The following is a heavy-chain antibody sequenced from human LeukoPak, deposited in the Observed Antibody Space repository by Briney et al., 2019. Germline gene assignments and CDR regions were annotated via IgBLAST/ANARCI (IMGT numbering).Heavy chain of an antibody. V-gene: IGHV1-69*13. D-gene: IGHD2-15*01. CDR2: IIPIFGTA. Sequence: SVKVSCKASGGTFSSYAISWVRQAPGQGLEWMGGIIPIFGTANYAQKFQGRVTITADESTSTAYMELSSLRSEDTAVYYCARSYCTGGSCYSLAYWGQGILVTVSS. CDR3: ARSYCTGGSCYSLAY. J-gene: IGHJ4*02. CDR1: GGTFSSYA.